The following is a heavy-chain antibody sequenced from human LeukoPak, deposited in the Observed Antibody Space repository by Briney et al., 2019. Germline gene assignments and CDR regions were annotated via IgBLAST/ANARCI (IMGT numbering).Heavy chain of an antibody. CDR2: IKEDGSEK. Sequence: PGGSLRLSCAASGFIFSNYWMTWVRQAPGKGLEWVANIKEDGSEKYYLDSVSGRFTISRDNAKNSLYLQMNSLRAEDTAVYYCMKVSIAVAGSDYWGQGTLVTVSS. J-gene: IGHJ4*02. CDR3: MKVSIAVAGSDY. D-gene: IGHD6-13*01. CDR1: GFIFSNYW. V-gene: IGHV3-7*01.